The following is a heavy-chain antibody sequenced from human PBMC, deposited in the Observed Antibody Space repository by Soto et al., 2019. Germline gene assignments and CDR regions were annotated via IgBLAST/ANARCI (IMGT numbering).Heavy chain of an antibody. J-gene: IGHJ6*02. V-gene: IGHV3-33*01. Sequence: QAQLVESGGGVVQPGRSLRLSCAASGFTFSTYGMHWVRQAPGKGLEWVALVWYDGRNKDYADSVKGRFTISRDNSKNTLYMQMNRLRDEDTAVYYCVRAAGYSGNDYVYYYGMDVWGQGTTVTVSS. D-gene: IGHD5-12*01. CDR3: VRAAGYSGNDYVYYYGMDV. CDR1: GFTFSTYG. CDR2: VWYDGRNK.